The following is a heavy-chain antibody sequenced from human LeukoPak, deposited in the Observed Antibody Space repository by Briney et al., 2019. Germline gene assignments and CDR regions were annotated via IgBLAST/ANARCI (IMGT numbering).Heavy chain of an antibody. D-gene: IGHD1-26*01. Sequence: LGGSLRLSCAASGFTFSSYGMNWVRQAPGKGLEWLSYINSGSTNILYADSVKGRFTISRDNAKNSLYLQMNNLRPEDTAVYYCVRVPVGEDNWFDPWGQGTLVTVSS. V-gene: IGHV3-48*01. CDR2: INSGSTNI. CDR3: VRVPVGEDNWFDP. J-gene: IGHJ5*02. CDR1: GFTFSSYG.